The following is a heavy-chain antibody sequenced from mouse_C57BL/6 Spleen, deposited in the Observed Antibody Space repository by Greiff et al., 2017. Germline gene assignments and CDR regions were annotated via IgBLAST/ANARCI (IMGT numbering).Heavy chain of an antibody. Sequence: EVQVVESGGGLVKPGGSLKLSCAASGFTFSSYTMSWVRQTPEKRLEWVATLSGGGGNTYYPDRVKGLFTISRDNAKNTLYLQMSSLRSEDTALYCCARRRRVYFCGRGQGSTLS. J-gene: IGHJ2*01. CDR3: ARRRRVYFCG. CDR2: LSGGGGNT. D-gene: IGHD2-1*01. CDR1: GFTFSSYT. V-gene: IGHV5-9*01.